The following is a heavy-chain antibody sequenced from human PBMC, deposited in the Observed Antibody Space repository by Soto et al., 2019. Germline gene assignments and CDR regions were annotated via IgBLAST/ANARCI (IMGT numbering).Heavy chain of an antibody. CDR3: ARESTVVMRPLGYYGMDV. CDR1: GCIFSSYA. CDR2: IIPIFGTA. V-gene: IGHV1-69*06. D-gene: IGHD2-15*01. J-gene: IGHJ6*02. Sequence: GASVKVSCKASGCIFSSYAISWVRQAPGQGLEWMGGIIPIFGTANYAQKFQGRVTITADKSTSTAYMELSSLRSDDTAVYYCARESTVVMRPLGYYGMDVWGQGTTVTVSS.